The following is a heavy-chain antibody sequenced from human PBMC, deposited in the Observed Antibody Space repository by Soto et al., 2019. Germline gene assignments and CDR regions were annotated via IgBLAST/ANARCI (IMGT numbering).Heavy chain of an antibody. CDR3: ARELHGGSYGMDV. CDR2: ITTAGDT. J-gene: IGHJ6*02. Sequence: EVQLVESGGGLVQPGGSLRLSYAASGFTFSNYDMHWVRQVTGKGLEWVSGITTAGDTYYPGSVKGRFTISREKAKNSLYLQMNSLSAGDTAVYYCARELHGGSYGMDVWGQGTTVTVSS. CDR1: GFTFSNYD. V-gene: IGHV3-13*01.